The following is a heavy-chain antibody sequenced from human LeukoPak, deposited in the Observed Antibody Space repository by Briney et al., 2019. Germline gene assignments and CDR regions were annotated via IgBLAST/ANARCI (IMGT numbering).Heavy chain of an antibody. CDR1: GHSISSGYY. V-gene: IGHV4-38-2*01. CDR2: IYQSGST. CDR3: ARQSGDFDY. J-gene: IGHJ4*02. Sequence: PSETLSLTCAVSGHSISSGYYWGWIRQPPGKGLEWIGSIYQSGSTYYNPSLKSRVTISVDTSKNQFSLKLRSVTAADTAVYYCARQSGDFDYWGQGTLVTVSS. D-gene: IGHD4-17*01.